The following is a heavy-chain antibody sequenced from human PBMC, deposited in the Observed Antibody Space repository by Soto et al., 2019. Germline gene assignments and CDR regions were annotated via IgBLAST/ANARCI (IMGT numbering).Heavy chain of an antibody. V-gene: IGHV4-4*02. J-gene: IGHJ5*02. CDR1: GGSISSSNW. CDR2: TYHSGST. CDR3: ASRLYSCGPNWFDP. D-gene: IGHD5-18*01. Sequence: SETLSLTCAVSGGSISSSNWWSWVRQPPGKGLEWIGETYHSGSTNYNPSLKSRVTISVDKSKNQFSLKLSSVTAADTAVYYCASRLYSCGPNWFDPWGQGTLVTVSS.